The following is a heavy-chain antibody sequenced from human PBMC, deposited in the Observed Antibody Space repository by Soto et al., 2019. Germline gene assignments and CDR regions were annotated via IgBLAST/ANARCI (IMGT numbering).Heavy chain of an antibody. V-gene: IGHV3-23*01. Sequence: GGSLRLSCAASGFTFSSYAMSWVRQAPGKGLEWVSAISGSGGSTYYADSVKGRFTISRDNSKNTLYLQMNSLRAEDTAVYDCAKDTGYYYGSGSYYNIGTFDYWGQGTLVTVSS. D-gene: IGHD3-10*01. J-gene: IGHJ4*02. CDR1: GFTFSSYA. CDR2: ISGSGGST. CDR3: AKDTGYYYGSGSYYNIGTFDY.